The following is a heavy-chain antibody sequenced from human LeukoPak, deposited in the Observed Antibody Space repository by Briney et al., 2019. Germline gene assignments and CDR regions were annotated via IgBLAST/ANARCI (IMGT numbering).Heavy chain of an antibody. D-gene: IGHD4-17*01. CDR3: AKTTVTSEEYFYYYMDV. V-gene: IGHV1-18*01. J-gene: IGHJ6*03. CDR1: GYAFTSYG. CDR2: IITYNGNT. Sequence: ASVKVSCKTSGYAFTSYGLSWVRQAPGQGLEWMGCIITYNGNTYYSQKLQGRVTMTTDTSTSTAYMELRSLRSDDTAVYYCAKTTVTSEEYFYYYMDVWGKGTTVTVSS.